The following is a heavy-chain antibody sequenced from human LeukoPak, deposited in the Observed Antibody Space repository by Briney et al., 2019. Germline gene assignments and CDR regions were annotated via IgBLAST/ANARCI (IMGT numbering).Heavy chain of an antibody. CDR2: MNPNSGNT. CDR3: ARDQSGYSYGYNNWFDP. CDR1: GYTFTGYD. Sequence: EASVKVSCKASGYTFTGYDINWVRQATGQGLEWMGWMNPNSGNTGYAQKFQGRVTITRNTSISTAYMELRSLRSDDTAVYYCARDQSGYSYGYNNWFDPWGQGTLVTVSS. D-gene: IGHD5-18*01. V-gene: IGHV1-8*03. J-gene: IGHJ5*02.